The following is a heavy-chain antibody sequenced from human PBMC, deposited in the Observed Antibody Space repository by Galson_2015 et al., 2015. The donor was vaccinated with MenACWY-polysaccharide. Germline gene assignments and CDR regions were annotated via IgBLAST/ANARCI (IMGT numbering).Heavy chain of an antibody. CDR2: ISWNSGSI. CDR3: AKGDYGDYGGPDY. D-gene: IGHD4-17*01. Sequence: SLRLSCAASGFTFDDYAMHWVRQAPGKGLEWVSGISWNSGSIGYADSVKGRFTISRDNAKNSLYLQMSSLRAEDTALYYCAKGDYGDYGGPDYWGQGTLVTVSS. V-gene: IGHV3-9*01. J-gene: IGHJ4*02. CDR1: GFTFDDYA.